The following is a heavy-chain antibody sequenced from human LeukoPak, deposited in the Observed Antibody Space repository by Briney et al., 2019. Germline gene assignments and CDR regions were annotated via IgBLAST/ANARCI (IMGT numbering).Heavy chain of an antibody. CDR1: GFTFSSWG. CDR2: IWYDGSKK. D-gene: IGHD2-15*01. Sequence: GGSLRLSCAVSGFTFSSWGMHWVRQTPGKGLERVAVIWYDGSKKFYGDSVKGRFTISRDDSKNTLYLQMNSLRAEDMAIYYCARDGGAGLDYWGQGTLVTVSS. CDR3: ARDGGAGLDY. V-gene: IGHV3-33*01. J-gene: IGHJ4*02.